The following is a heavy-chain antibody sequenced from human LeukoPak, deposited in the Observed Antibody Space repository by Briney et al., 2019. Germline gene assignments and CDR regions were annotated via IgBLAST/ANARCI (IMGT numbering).Heavy chain of an antibody. D-gene: IGHD5-18*01. CDR2: ISSSGSTI. CDR3: ARAEDTAIGD. Sequence: GGSLRLSCAASGFTFSDFYMSWIRQAPGKGLEWVSYISSSGSTIYYADSVKGRFTIPRDNAKSSLYLQMNSLTAEDTAVYYCARAEDTAIGDWGQGTLVTVSS. J-gene: IGHJ4*02. V-gene: IGHV3-11*01. CDR1: GFTFSDFY.